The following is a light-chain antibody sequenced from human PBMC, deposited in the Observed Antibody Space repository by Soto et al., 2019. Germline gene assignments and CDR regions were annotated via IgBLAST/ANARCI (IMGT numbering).Light chain of an antibody. V-gene: IGLV1-47*02. Sequence: QSVLTQPPSASGTPGQRVTISCSGSSSNIGGNYVYWYQQLPGTAPKLLIRSNDQRPSGVPDRFSGSKSGTSASLAISGLRSEDEGDYCCAAWDDSLRGVVFGGGTKLTVL. J-gene: IGLJ2*01. CDR3: AAWDDSLRGVV. CDR1: SSNIGGNY. CDR2: SND.